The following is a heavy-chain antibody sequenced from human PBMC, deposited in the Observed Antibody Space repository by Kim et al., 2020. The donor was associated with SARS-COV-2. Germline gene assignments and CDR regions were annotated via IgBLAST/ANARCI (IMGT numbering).Heavy chain of an antibody. Sequence: GGSLRLSCAASGFSFSTYWMSWVRQAPGKGLEWVANIKEDGKEKYYVDSVKGRFTISRDNAKNSLYLQMNSLRVEDTAVYHCVRDRYGGYDRAFDIWGQGTMVTVSS. V-gene: IGHV3-7*01. CDR1: GFSFSTYW. CDR2: IKEDGKEK. D-gene: IGHD5-12*01. J-gene: IGHJ3*02. CDR3: VRDRYGGYDRAFDI.